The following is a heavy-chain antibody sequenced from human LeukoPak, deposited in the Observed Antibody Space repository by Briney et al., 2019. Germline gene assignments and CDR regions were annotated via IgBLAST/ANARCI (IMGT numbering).Heavy chain of an antibody. Sequence: GGSLRLSCAASGFTFSSSAMSWVRQAPGKGLEWVSAISNNGGYTYYADSVQGRFTISRDNSKSTLCLQMNSLRAEDTAVYYCASLRFLDVWGQGTTVTVSS. CDR2: ISNNGGYT. CDR1: GFTFSSSA. D-gene: IGHD3-3*01. J-gene: IGHJ6*02. CDR3: ASLRFLDV. V-gene: IGHV3-23*01.